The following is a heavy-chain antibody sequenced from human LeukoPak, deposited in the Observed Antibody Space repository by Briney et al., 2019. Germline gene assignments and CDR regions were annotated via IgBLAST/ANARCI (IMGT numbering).Heavy chain of an antibody. CDR3: ARVRGGYPFDY. V-gene: IGHV3-9*01. D-gene: IGHD2-15*01. CDR1: GFTFDDYA. Sequence: GGSPRLSCAVSGFTFDDYAMHWVRQVPGKGLEWVSGINWNSDSIGYADSVKSRFTTSRDNAKNSLYLQMNSLRAEDTAVYYCARVRGGYPFDYWGQGTLVTVSS. CDR2: INWNSDSI. J-gene: IGHJ4*02.